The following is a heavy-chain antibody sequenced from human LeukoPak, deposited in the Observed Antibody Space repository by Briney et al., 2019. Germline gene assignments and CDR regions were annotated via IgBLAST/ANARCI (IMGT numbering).Heavy chain of an antibody. D-gene: IGHD4-11*01. CDR3: ARACDYRNPFDY. CDR1: GGSISSYY. J-gene: IGHJ4*02. Sequence: KASETLSLTCTVSGGSISSYYWSWIRQPPGKGLEWIGSIYHSGSTYYNPSLKSRVTISVDTSKNQFSLKLSSVTAADTAVYYCARACDYRNPFDYWGQGTLVTVSS. V-gene: IGHV4-38-2*02. CDR2: IYHSGST.